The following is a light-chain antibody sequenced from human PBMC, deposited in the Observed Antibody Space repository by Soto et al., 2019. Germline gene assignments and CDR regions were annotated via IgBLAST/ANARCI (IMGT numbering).Light chain of an antibody. V-gene: IGKV1-5*03. CDR2: KAS. Sequence: DIQMTQSPSTLSASVGDRVTITCRASQSITSWLAWYQQKPGKAPKLLIYKASSLESGVPSRFSGSRSGTEFTLTINSLQPDDFATYYCQQYNSYPWTFGQGTKVEIK. CDR1: QSITSW. CDR3: QQYNSYPWT. J-gene: IGKJ1*01.